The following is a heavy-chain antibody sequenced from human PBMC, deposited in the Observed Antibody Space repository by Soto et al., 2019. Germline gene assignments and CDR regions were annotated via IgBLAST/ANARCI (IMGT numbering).Heavy chain of an antibody. V-gene: IGHV3-15*06. CDR3: TTAGTRVGYTGSY. CDR1: GFSFSDAW. CDR2: VKTTSERGTT. Sequence: LRLSCAASGFSFSDAWMSWVRQIPGKGLEWVGRVKTTSERGTTNYAAPVLGRFTVSRDDSKNTLYLQMDALRAEDTAVYYCTTAGTRVGYTGSYWGQGTQVTVSS. D-gene: IGHD5-12*01. J-gene: IGHJ4*02.